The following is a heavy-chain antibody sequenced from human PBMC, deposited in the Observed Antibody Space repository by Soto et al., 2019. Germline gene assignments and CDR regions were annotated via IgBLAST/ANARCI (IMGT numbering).Heavy chain of an antibody. J-gene: IGHJ3*01. CDR2: LYDIDGS. V-gene: IGHV3-53*01. Sequence: DVQLVESGGGLIQPGESLRLSCGAFGFTISGKKYVAWVRQAPGKGLKWVSALYDIDGSFYADSVKGRFTTSSDSSKTTVYLQMNDLRPDDTAVYYCATWHEREHAYDVWGLGTTVTVSS. CDR1: GFTISGKKY. D-gene: IGHD1-1*01. CDR3: ATWHEREHAYDV.